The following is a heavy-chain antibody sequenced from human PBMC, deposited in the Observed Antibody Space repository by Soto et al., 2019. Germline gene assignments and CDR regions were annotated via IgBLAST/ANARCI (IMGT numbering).Heavy chain of an antibody. CDR2: ISAHNGNT. V-gene: IGHV1-18*04. Sequence: QVQLVQSGAEVKKPGASVKVSCKASGYTFTTYGIIWVRQAPGQGLEWMGWISAHNGNTNYAQKLQGRVTMTTDTSPNTAYLEMRSLRFDDTAVYYCAGDPEGDYWGQGTLVTVSS. J-gene: IGHJ4*02. CDR1: GYTFTTYG. CDR3: AGDPEGDY.